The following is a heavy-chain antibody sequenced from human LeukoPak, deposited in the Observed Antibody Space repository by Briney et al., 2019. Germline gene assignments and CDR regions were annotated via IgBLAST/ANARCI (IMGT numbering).Heavy chain of an antibody. J-gene: IGHJ4*02. CDR3: AKQDRYYYDSSGPDY. V-gene: IGHV4-39*01. Sequence: SETLSLTCTVSGGSISSSSYYWGWIRQPPGKGLEWIGSIYYSGSTYYNPSLKSRVTISVDTSKNQFSLKLSSVTAADTAVYYCAKQDRYYYDSSGPDYWGQGTLVTVSS. CDR1: GGSISSSSYY. CDR2: IYYSGST. D-gene: IGHD3-22*01.